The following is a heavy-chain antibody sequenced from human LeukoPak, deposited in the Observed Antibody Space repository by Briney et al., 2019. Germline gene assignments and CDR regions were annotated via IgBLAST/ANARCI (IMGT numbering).Heavy chain of an antibody. CDR2: ISSSSTYI. CDR1: GFTFSSYS. CDR3: AKDGLYYDGSTHIYYFDY. V-gene: IGHV3-21*04. Sequence: GGSLRLSCVASGFTFSSYSMNWVRQTPGKGLEWVSSISSSSTYIFYADSVKGRFTISRDNSKNTLYLQMNNLRVEDTARYYCAKDGLYYDGSTHIYYFDYWGQGTLVAVSS. D-gene: IGHD3-22*01. J-gene: IGHJ4*02.